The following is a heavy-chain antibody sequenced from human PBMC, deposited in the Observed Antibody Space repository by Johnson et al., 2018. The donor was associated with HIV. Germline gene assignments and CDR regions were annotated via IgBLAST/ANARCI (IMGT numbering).Heavy chain of an antibody. CDR2: ISSSGNTI. V-gene: IGHV3-11*04. Sequence: QVQLVESGGGLVKPGGSLRLSCAASGFTFSDYYMSWIRQAPGKGLEWVSCISSSGNTIYYANSVKGRFTISRDNSKNTLYLQMNSLRAEDTAVYYCAKDVELHGAFDIWGQGTMVIVSS. D-gene: IGHD1-26*01. CDR1: GFTFSDYY. CDR3: AKDVELHGAFDI. J-gene: IGHJ3*02.